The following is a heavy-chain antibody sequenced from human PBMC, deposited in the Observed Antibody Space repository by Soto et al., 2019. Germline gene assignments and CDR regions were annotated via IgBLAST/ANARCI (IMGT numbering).Heavy chain of an antibody. CDR1: GGSVSSGSYY. Sequence: SETLSLTCTVSGGSVSSGSYYWSWIRQPPGKGLEWLGYIYYSGSTNYNPSLKSRVTISVDTSKNQFSLKLSSVTAADTAVYYCARVPQFEGGYCFDPWGQGTLVTV. V-gene: IGHV4-61*01. J-gene: IGHJ5*02. D-gene: IGHD3-16*01. CDR3: ARVPQFEGGYCFDP. CDR2: IYYSGST.